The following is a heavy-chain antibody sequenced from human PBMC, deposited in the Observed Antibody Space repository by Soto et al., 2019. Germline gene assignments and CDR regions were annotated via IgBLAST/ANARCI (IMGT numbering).Heavy chain of an antibody. D-gene: IGHD6-6*01. J-gene: IGHJ3*02. V-gene: IGHV4-39*01. CDR3: ARHPGGSSSSDAFDI. Sequence: SETLSLTCTVSGGSISSSSYYWGWIRQPPGKGLEWIGSIYYSGSTYYNPSLKSRVTISVDTSKNQFSLKRSSVTAADTAVYYCARHPGGSSSSDAFDIWGQGTMVTVSS. CDR2: IYYSGST. CDR1: GGSISSSSYY.